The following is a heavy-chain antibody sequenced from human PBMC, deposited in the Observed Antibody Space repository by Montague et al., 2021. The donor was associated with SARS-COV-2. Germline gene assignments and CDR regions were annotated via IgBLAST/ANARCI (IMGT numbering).Heavy chain of an antibody. D-gene: IGHD1-26*01. V-gene: IGHV4-34*01. CDR1: GGSFSGYY. J-gene: IGHJ4*02. Sequence: SETLSLTCAVYGGSFSGYYWSWIRQPPGKGLEWIGEINHSGSTNYNPSLKSRVTISVGTSKNQFSLKLSSVTAADTAIYYCARKGSGRSDLAYWGQGTLVTVSS. CDR3: ARKGSGRSDLAY. CDR2: INHSGST.